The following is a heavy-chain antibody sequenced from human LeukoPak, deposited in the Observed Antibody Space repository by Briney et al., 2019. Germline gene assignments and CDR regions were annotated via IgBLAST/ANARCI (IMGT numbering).Heavy chain of an antibody. CDR1: GGSISSSSYY. D-gene: IGHD1-26*01. CDR3: ARPSGSYLGYYFDY. Sequence: SETLSPTCTVSGGSISSSSYYWGWIRQPPGKGLEWIGSIYYSGSTYYNPSLKGRVTISVDTSKNQFSLKLSSVTAADTAVYYCARPSGSYLGYYFDYWGQGTLVTVSS. V-gene: IGHV4-39*01. CDR2: IYYSGST. J-gene: IGHJ4*02.